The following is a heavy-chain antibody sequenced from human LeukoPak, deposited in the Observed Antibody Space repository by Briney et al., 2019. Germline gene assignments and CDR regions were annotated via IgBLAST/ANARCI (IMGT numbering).Heavy chain of an antibody. V-gene: IGHV3-7*01. CDR1: GFTFSSYW. CDR2: IKRDGSEK. J-gene: IGHJ4*02. CDR3: ARVEVVMAAYFDY. Sequence: GGSLRLSCAASGFTFSSYWMSWVRQAPGKGLEWVANIKRDGSEKYYVDSVKGRFTISRDNAKSSLYLQMNSLRAEDTAVYYCARVEVVMAAYFDYWGQGTLVTVSS. D-gene: IGHD2-21*01.